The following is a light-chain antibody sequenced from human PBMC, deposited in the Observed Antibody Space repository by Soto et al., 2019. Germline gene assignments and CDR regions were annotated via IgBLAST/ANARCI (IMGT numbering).Light chain of an antibody. J-gene: IGKJ1*01. CDR2: AAS. CDR1: QSIGSY. Sequence: DIQMTQSPSSLSASVGDRVTITCRAGQSIGSYLNWYQQKPGKAPKLLIYAASSLQSGVPSRISGRGSGTEFTLTISSLQSEDFAVYYCQQYNNWWTFGQGTKVDIK. V-gene: IGKV1-39*01. CDR3: QQYNNWWT.